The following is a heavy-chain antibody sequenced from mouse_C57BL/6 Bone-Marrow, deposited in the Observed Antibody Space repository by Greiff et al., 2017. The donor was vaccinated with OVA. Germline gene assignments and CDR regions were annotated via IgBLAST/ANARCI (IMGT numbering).Heavy chain of an antibody. V-gene: IGHV3-6*01. CDR2: ISYDGSN. J-gene: IGHJ3*01. D-gene: IGHD2-14*01. Sequence: EESGPGLVKPSQSLSLTCSVTGYSITSGYYWNWIRQFPGNKLEWMGYISYDGSNNYNPSLKNRISITRDTSKNQFFLKLNSVTTEDTATYYCARRYDGPFAYWGQGTLVTVSA. CDR1: GYSITSGYY. CDR3: ARRYDGPFAY.